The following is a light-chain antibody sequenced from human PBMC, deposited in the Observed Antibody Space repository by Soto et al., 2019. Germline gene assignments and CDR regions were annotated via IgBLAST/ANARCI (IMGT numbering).Light chain of an antibody. CDR2: GAS. J-gene: IGKJ1*01. V-gene: IGKV3-20*01. CDR3: QQYGSSPPT. Sequence: EIVLTQSPGTLSLSPGERATLSCRASQSVSSNYVAWYQRKPGLSPRLLIYGASSRATDIPSRFSGSGSGTDFTLTITRLEAEDFAVYYGQQYGSSPPTFGQGTKVEVK. CDR1: QSVSSNY.